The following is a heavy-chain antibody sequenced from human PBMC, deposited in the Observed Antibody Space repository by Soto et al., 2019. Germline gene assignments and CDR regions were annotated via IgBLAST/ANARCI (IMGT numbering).Heavy chain of an antibody. J-gene: IGHJ4*02. V-gene: IGHV3-30-3*01. CDR2: ISYDGGNK. CDR3: ARHWGYSSGYPPGY. Sequence: QVQLVESGGGVVQPGRSLRLSCAASGFTFSSYAMHWVRQAPGKGLEWVAVISYDGGNKYYADSVKGRFTISRDNSKNTLYLQTNSLRVEDTAVYYGARHWGYSSGYPPGYWGQGNLVTVSS. CDR1: GFTFSSYA. D-gene: IGHD5-18*01.